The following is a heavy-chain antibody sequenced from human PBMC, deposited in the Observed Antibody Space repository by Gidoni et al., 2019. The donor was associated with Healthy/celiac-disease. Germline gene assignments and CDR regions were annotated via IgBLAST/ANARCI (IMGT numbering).Heavy chain of an antibody. V-gene: IGHV4-34*01. CDR1: GGSFSGYY. Sequence: QVQLQQWGAGLLKPSETLSLTCAVYGGSFSGYYWSWIRQPPGKGLEWIGEIKHSGSTNYNPALKSRVTISVDTSKNQFSLKLSSVTAADTAVYYCARRRGDYVWGSYRPTPGAFDIWGQGTMVTVSS. CDR3: ARRRGDYVWGSYRPTPGAFDI. J-gene: IGHJ3*02. D-gene: IGHD3-16*02. CDR2: IKHSGST.